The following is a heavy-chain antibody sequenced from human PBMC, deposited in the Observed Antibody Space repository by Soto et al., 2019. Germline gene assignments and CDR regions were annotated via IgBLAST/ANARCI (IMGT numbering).Heavy chain of an antibody. CDR2: ISAHNGNT. CDR1: GYTFTSYG. CDR3: ARGRYGYY. J-gene: IGHJ4*02. D-gene: IGHD1-1*01. Sequence: QVHLVQSGAEVKKPGASVKVSCKGSGYTFTSYGITWVRQAPGQGLEWMGWISAHNGNTNYAQKFQGRVTVTRDTSTRTAYMELRSLRSDDTAVYYCARGRYGYYWGQGALVTVSS. V-gene: IGHV1-18*01.